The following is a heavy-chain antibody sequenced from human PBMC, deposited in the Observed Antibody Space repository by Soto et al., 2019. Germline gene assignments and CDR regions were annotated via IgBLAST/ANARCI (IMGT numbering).Heavy chain of an antibody. J-gene: IGHJ3*02. CDR3: ARDPGGGVVVVAATRGAFDI. CDR2: IIPILGIA. Sequence: GASVKVSCKASGGTFSSYTISWVRQAPGQGLEWMGRIIPILGIANYAQKFQGRVTITADKSTGTAYMELSSLRSEDTAVYYCARDPGGGVVVVAATRGAFDIWGQGTMVTVSS. V-gene: IGHV1-69*04. CDR1: GGTFSSYT. D-gene: IGHD2-15*01.